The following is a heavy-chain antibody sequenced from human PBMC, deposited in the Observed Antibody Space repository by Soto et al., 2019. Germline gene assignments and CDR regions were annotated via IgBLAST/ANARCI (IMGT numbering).Heavy chain of an antibody. Sequence: QLQLQESGPGLVKPSETLSLTCTVSGGSISSSNYYWGWIRQPPGKGLEWIGSIYYSGSTYYNPYLKSRVTISVDTSKNQFSLKLSSVTAADTAVYYCATQEVGGSYVYTFDPWGQGTLVTVSS. CDR1: GGSISSSNYY. V-gene: IGHV4-39*01. D-gene: IGHD1-26*01. CDR2: IYYSGST. J-gene: IGHJ5*02. CDR3: ATQEVGGSYVYTFDP.